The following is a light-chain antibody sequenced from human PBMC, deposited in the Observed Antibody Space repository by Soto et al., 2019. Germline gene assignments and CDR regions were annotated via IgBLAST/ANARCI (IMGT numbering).Light chain of an antibody. CDR3: SSFAGNNNLV. J-gene: IGLJ2*01. V-gene: IGLV2-8*01. Sequence: QSALTQPPSASGSPGQSVTISCTGTSSDVGVYNYVSWYQQHPGKSPKLMIYEVSKRPSGVPDRFSGSKSGNPASLTVSGLQAEDEADYYCSSFAGNNNLVFGGGTKLTVL. CDR2: EVS. CDR1: SSDVGVYNY.